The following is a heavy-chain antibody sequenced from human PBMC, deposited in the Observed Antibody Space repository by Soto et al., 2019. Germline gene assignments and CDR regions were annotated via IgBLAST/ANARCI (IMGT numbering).Heavy chain of an antibody. V-gene: IGHV4-34*01. Sequence: SETLSLTCAVYGGSFSGYYWSWIRQAPGKGLEWIGEINHSGSTNYNPSLKSRVTISVDTSKNQFSLKLSSVTAADTAVYYCARRIGIAAAGTGYYYYGMDVWGQGTTVTVSS. D-gene: IGHD6-13*01. CDR1: GGSFSGYY. J-gene: IGHJ6*02. CDR3: ARRIGIAAAGTGYYYYGMDV. CDR2: INHSGST.